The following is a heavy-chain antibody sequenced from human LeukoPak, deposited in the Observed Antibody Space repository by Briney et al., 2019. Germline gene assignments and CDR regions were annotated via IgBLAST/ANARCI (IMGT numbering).Heavy chain of an antibody. CDR3: ARDMFIVWDVDTGMGIWFDP. D-gene: IGHD5-18*01. CDR2: ISAYNGNT. CDR1: GYTFTSYG. V-gene: IGHV1-18*01. Sequence: ASVKVSCKASGYTFTSYGISWVRQAPGQGVEWMGWISAYNGNTNYAQKLQGRVTMTTDTSTSTAYMEPRSLRSDDTAVYYCARDMFIVWDVDTGMGIWFDPWGQGTLVTVSS. J-gene: IGHJ5*02.